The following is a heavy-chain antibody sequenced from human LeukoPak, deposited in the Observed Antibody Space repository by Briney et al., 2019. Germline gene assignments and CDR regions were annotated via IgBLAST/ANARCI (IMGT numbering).Heavy chain of an antibody. V-gene: IGHV4-59*12. J-gene: IGHJ3*02. CDR1: GGSISSYY. D-gene: IGHD2-21*01. CDR3: ARGLWGGNAFDI. CDR2: IYYSGST. Sequence: SETLSLTCTVSGGSISSYYWSWIRQPPGKGLEWIGYIYYSGSTNYNPSLKSRVTISVDTSKNQFSLQLNSVTPEDTAVYYCARGLWGGNAFDIWGQGTMVTVSS.